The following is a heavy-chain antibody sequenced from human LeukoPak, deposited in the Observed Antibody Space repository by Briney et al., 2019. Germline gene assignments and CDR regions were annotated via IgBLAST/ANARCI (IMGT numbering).Heavy chain of an antibody. J-gene: IGHJ6*03. Sequence: GGSLRLSCAASGFTFSSFAMTWVRQAPGKGLEWVSTVSGSAGRTDYADSVKGRFTISRDNLKNTLYLQMNGLRAEDTAVYYCAKNRSHCVDGVCHNYYYMDVWGRGTTVTVSS. CDR2: VSGSAGRT. D-gene: IGHD2-8*02. CDR3: AKNRSHCVDGVCHNYYYMDV. CDR1: GFTFSSFA. V-gene: IGHV3-23*01.